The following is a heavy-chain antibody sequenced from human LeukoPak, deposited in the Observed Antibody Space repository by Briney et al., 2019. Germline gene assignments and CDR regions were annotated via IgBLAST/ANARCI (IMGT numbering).Heavy chain of an antibody. V-gene: IGHV3-72*01. J-gene: IGHJ4*02. CDR2: SRDKASKYTT. D-gene: IGHD3/OR15-3a*01. CDR1: GFTLSDHY. Sequence: PGGSLRLSCAASGFTLSDHYMDWFRQAPGKGLEWVGRSRDKASKYTTEYAASAKDRFTISRDGSKSSLYLQMNSLKTEDTAMYYCASWTSGYWGQGTLVTVSS. CDR3: ASWTSGY.